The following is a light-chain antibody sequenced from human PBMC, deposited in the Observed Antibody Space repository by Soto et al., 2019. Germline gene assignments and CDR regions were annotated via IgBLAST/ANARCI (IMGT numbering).Light chain of an antibody. CDR1: QSVSSS. Sequence: EIVMTQSPATLSVSPGERATLSCRASQSVSSSLAWYQHKPGKAPRLLSYGASTRATGTPARFSGSGSGTEFTLTISSLQSEDVAVYYCQQYDNWPRTFGQGTKVEIK. J-gene: IGKJ1*01. CDR3: QQYDNWPRT. CDR2: GAS. V-gene: IGKV3-15*01.